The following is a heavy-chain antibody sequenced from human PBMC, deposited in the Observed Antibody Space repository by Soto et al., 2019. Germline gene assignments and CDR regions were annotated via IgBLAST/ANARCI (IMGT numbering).Heavy chain of an antibody. V-gene: IGHV1-69*08. CDR2: IIPILGIA. CDR3: AREEYYYGSGAFFDY. J-gene: IGHJ4*02. CDR1: RGTFSSYT. D-gene: IGHD3-10*01. Sequence: QVQLVQSGAEVKKPGSRMKVSCKASRGTFSSYTISWVRQAPGQGLEWMGRIIPILGIANYAQKFQGRVTITADKSTSTAYMELSSLRSEDTSVYYCAREEYYYGSGAFFDYWGQGTLVTVSS.